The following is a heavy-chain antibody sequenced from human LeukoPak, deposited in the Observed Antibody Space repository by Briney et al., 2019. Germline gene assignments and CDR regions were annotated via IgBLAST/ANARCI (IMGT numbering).Heavy chain of an antibody. J-gene: IGHJ6*03. CDR3: ARGVYYDILTGYYYYYYYMDV. CDR2: IYHSGST. D-gene: IGHD3-9*01. V-gene: IGHV4-4*02. Sequence: TSGTLSLTCAVSGGSISSSNWWSWVRQPPGKGLEWIGEIYHSGSTNYNPSLKSRVTISVDTSKNQFSLKLSSVTAADTAVYYCARGVYYDILTGYYYYYYYMDVWGKGTTVTISS. CDR1: GGSISSSNW.